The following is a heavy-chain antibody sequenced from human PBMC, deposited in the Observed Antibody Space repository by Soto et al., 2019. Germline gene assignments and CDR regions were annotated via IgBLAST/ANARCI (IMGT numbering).Heavy chain of an antibody. D-gene: IGHD2-15*01. Sequence: PSAKVSCKASGGTFSSYAISWVRQAPGQGLEWMGWIIPIFGTANYAQKFQGRVTITADESTSTAYMELSSLRSEDTAVYYCARALSGGSQYYYYGMDVWGQGTTVTVSS. CDR2: IIPIFGTA. CDR3: ARALSGGSQYYYYGMDV. J-gene: IGHJ6*02. CDR1: GGTFSSYA. V-gene: IGHV1-69*13.